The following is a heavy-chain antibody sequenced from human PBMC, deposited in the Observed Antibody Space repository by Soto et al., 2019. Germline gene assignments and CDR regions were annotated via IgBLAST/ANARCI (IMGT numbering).Heavy chain of an antibody. J-gene: IGHJ3*02. CDR3: GRHRGEDGAFDI. Sequence: SETLSLTCTVSGGSISSSGYYWGWIRQPPGKGLEWIGSIYYSGSTYYNPSLKSRVTVSVDTSKNQFSLKLSSVTAADTAVYYGGRHRGEDGAFDIWGQGTMVTVSS. CDR1: GGSISSSGYY. D-gene: IGHD2-21*01. CDR2: IYYSGST. V-gene: IGHV4-39*01.